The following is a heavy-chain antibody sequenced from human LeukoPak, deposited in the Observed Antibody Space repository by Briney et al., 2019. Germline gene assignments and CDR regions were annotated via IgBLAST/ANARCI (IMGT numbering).Heavy chain of an antibody. Sequence: GRSLRLSCAASEFTLSNYGMHWVRQAPGKGLQWLAVISYDGGNKFYADSVKGRFTISRDNSKNTLYLQMNSLRPEDTAVYYCATDGVPGYGMDVWGQGTTVTVSS. V-gene: IGHV3-30*03. CDR2: ISYDGGNK. J-gene: IGHJ6*02. CDR1: EFTLSNYG. CDR3: ATDGVPGYGMDV. D-gene: IGHD3-16*01.